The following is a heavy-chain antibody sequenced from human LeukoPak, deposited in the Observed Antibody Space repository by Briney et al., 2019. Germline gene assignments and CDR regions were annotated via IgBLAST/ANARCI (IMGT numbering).Heavy chain of an antibody. CDR2: IIPIFGTA. V-gene: IGHV1-69*06. CDR3: ARDPDNYYDSSGYNWFDP. J-gene: IGHJ5*02. D-gene: IGHD3-22*01. Sequence: ASVKVSCKASGGTFSSYAISWVRQAPGQGLEWMGGIIPIFGTANYAQKFQGRVTITADKSTSTAYMELSSLRSEDTAVYYCARDPDNYYDSSGYNWFDPWGQGTLVTVSS. CDR1: GGTFSSYA.